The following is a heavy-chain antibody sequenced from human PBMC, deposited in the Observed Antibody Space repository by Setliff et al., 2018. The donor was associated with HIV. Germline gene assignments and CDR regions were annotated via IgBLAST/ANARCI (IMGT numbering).Heavy chain of an antibody. J-gene: IGHJ3*02. CDR3: ATDAYHDFLTGPIPGAFDI. CDR2: FDPEDGET. V-gene: IGHV1-24*01. CDR1: GYTLSELS. D-gene: IGHD3-9*01. Sequence: ASVKVSCKVSGYTLSELSMHWVRQAPGEGLEWMGGFDPEDGETIYAEKVQGRVTMTEETATETAYMELSSLRSEDAAVYYCATDAYHDFLTGPIPGAFDIWGQGTVVTVSS.